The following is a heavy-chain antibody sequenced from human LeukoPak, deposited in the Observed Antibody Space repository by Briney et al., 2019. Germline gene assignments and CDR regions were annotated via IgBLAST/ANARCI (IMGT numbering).Heavy chain of an antibody. CDR2: INWNGGST. Sequence: GGSLRLSCAASGFTFDDYGMSWVRQAPGKGLEWVSGINWNGGSTGYADSVKGRFTISRDNAKNSLYLQMNSLRAEDTALYYCAKTSFHNGDYNVFYYSSYSRGVGGKGPTAPVPS. D-gene: IGHD3-10*02. J-gene: IGHJ6*03. CDR1: GFTFDDYG. V-gene: IGHV3-20*04. CDR3: AKTSFHNGDYNVFYYSSYSRGV.